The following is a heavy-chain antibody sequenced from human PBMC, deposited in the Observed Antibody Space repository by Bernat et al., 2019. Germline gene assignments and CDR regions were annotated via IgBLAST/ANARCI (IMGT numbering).Heavy chain of an antibody. Sequence: QVQLVESGGGVVQPGRSLRLSCAASGFTFSSYGMHWVRQAPGKGLEWVAVIWYDGSNKYYADSVKGRFTISRDNSKNTLYLQMNSLRAEDTAVYYCARARTVTTFYFDYWGQGTLVTVSS. CDR2: IWYDGSNK. CDR1: GFTFSSYG. D-gene: IGHD4-4*01. J-gene: IGHJ4*02. V-gene: IGHV3-33*01. CDR3: ARARTVTTFYFDY.